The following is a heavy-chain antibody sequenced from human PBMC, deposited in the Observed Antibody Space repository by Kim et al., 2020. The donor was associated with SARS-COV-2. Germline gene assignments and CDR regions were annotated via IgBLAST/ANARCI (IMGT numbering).Heavy chain of an antibody. V-gene: IGHV4-39*07. CDR1: GDSFSNSNYF. J-gene: IGHJ4*02. CDR2: VYYMGDT. D-gene: IGHD4-17*01. CDR3: ARLSKNGDYDYYFDY. Sequence: SETLSHECSVSGDSFSNSNYFWGWLRQPPGKGLEWLGCVYYMGDTSYNPSPERRLTLSMDMSKRQFSLKLDSVTVADTAVYFCARLSKNGDYDYYFDYWGQGSRVAVSS.